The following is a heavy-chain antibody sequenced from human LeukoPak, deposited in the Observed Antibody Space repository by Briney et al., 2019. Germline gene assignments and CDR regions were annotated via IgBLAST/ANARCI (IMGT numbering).Heavy chain of an antibody. CDR1: GGSISSYY. D-gene: IGHD6-13*01. CDR2: IHYSGST. CDR3: ARRVHSSSWSSYFDY. J-gene: IGHJ4*02. V-gene: IGHV4-59*01. Sequence: SETLSLICTVSGGSISSYYWSWIRQPPGRGLEWTGSIHYSGSTSYNPSLRSRVTISVDKSKNQFFLKLSSVTATDTAVYYCARRVHSSSWSSYFDYWGQETLVTVSS.